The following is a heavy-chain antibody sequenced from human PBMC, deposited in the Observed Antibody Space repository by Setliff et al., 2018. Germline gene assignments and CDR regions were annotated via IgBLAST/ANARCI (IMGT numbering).Heavy chain of an antibody. CDR3: ARESATIGEFPLYYFDK. Sequence: PSETLSLTCTVSGGSISGASIRSYYWSWIRQPPGKGLEFIGYVYYSGTTNYDPSLKSRVTMSIDTSKNQFFLKVRSVTAADTAVYCCARESATIGEFPLYYFDKWGQGIPVTVSS. CDR2: VYYSGTT. J-gene: IGHJ4*02. CDR1: GGSISGASIRSYY. D-gene: IGHD3-10*01. V-gene: IGHV4-59*12.